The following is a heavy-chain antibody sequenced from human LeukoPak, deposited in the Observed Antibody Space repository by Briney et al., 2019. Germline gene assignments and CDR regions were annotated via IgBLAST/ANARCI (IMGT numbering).Heavy chain of an antibody. Sequence: GASVKVSCKASGYTFTSYGISWVRQAPGQGLEWMGWISAYNGNTNYAQKLQGRVTMTTDTSTSTAYMELRSLRSDDTAVYYCARVEWYYYDSCGPPGIDYWGRGTLVTVSS. CDR1: GYTFTSYG. J-gene: IGHJ4*02. CDR2: ISAYNGNT. V-gene: IGHV1-18*01. D-gene: IGHD3-22*01. CDR3: ARVEWYYYDSCGPPGIDY.